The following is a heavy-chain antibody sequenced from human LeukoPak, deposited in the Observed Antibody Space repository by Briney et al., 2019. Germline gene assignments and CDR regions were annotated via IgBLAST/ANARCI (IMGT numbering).Heavy chain of an antibody. V-gene: IGHV1-2*02. CDR3: AREQSSGWVQPYNWFDP. D-gene: IGHD6-19*01. CDR2: INPNSGGT. J-gene: IGHJ5*02. Sequence: ASVKVSCKASGYTFTGYYMHWVRQAPGQGLEWMGWINPNSGGTNYAQKFQGRVTMTRDTSNSTAYMELSRLRSDDTAVYYCAREQSSGWVQPYNWFDPWGQGTLVTVSS. CDR1: GYTFTGYY.